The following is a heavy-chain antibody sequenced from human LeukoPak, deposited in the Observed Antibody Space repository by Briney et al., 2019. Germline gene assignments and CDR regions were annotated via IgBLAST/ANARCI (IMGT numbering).Heavy chain of an antibody. Sequence: GGSLRLSCAASGFTFSSYSMNWVRQAPRKGLEWVSSISTSSSYIYYADSVKGRFTISRDNARNSLYLQMNSLRAEDTAVYYCARDGEFYYDSSSYWGQGSLVTVSS. CDR3: ARDGEFYYDSSSY. J-gene: IGHJ4*02. V-gene: IGHV3-21*04. CDR2: ISTSSSYI. CDR1: GFTFSSYS. D-gene: IGHD3-22*01.